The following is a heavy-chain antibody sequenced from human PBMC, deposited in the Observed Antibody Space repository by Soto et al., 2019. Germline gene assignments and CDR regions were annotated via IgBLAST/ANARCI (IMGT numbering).Heavy chain of an antibody. Sequence: EVQLVESGGGLVKPGGSLRLSCAASGFTFSSYSMNWFRQAPGKGLEWVSSISSSSSYIYYADSVKGRFTISRDNAKNALYLQMNSLRAEDTAVYYCARGDGTAKGRSYYYYGMDVWGQGTTVTVSS. J-gene: IGHJ6*02. CDR2: ISSSSSYI. CDR1: GFTFSSYS. D-gene: IGHD5-18*01. CDR3: ARGDGTAKGRSYYYYGMDV. V-gene: IGHV3-21*01.